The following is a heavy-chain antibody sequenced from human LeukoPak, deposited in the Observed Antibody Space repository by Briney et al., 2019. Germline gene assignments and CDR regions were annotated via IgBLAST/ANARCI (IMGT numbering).Heavy chain of an antibody. Sequence: SQTLSLTRAISGDSVSSNSAAWNWIRQSPSRGLEWLGRTYYRSKWYNDYAVSVKSRITINPDTSKNQFSLQLNSVTPEDTAVYYCARVRLYSSGWYEGADYWGQGTLVTVSS. CDR1: GDSVSSNSAA. V-gene: IGHV6-1*01. CDR2: TYYRSKWYN. CDR3: ARVRLYSSGWYEGADY. J-gene: IGHJ4*02. D-gene: IGHD6-19*01.